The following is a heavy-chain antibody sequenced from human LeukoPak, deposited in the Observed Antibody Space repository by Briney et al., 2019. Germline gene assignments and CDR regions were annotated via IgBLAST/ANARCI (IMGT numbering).Heavy chain of an antibody. V-gene: IGHV1-2*02. CDR3: ARDRSLPPDAFDI. Sequence: ASVKVSCKASGYTFTGYYMHWVRQAPGQGLEWMGWINPNSGGTNYAQKFQGRVTMTTDTSIDTAYMELSRLRSDDTAVFYCARDRSLPPDAFDIWGQGTMVTVSS. CDR1: GYTFTGYY. CDR2: INPNSGGT. J-gene: IGHJ3*02.